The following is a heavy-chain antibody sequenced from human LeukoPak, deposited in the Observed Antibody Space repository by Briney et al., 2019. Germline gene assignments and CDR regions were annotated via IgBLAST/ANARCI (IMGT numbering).Heavy chain of an antibody. CDR2: IRYDGSNK. D-gene: IGHD3-10*01. V-gene: IGHV3-30*02. Sequence: GGSLRLSCAASGFTFSSYAMHWVRQAPGKGLEWVAFIRYDGSNKYYADSVKGRFTISRDNSKNTLYLQMNSLRAEDTAVFYCAKELGSGHNYWGQGTLVTVSS. CDR1: GFTFSSYA. CDR3: AKELGSGHNY. J-gene: IGHJ4*02.